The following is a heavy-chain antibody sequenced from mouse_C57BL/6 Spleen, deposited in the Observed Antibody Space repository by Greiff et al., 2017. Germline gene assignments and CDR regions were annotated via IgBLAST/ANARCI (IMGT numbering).Heavy chain of an antibody. V-gene: IGHV14-4*01. D-gene: IGHD1-1*01. Sequence: DVQLVESGAELVRPGASVKLSCTASGFNITDDYMHWVKQRPEQGLEWIGWLDPENGDTEYDSKFQGTATITADTSSNTAYLQLSSLTSEDTAVYYCTTSALTTVASFDYWGQGTTLTVSS. J-gene: IGHJ2*01. CDR1: GFNITDDY. CDR3: TTSALTTVASFDY. CDR2: LDPENGDT.